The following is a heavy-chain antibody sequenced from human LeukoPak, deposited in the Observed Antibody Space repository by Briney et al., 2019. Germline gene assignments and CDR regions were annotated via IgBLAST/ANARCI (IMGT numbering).Heavy chain of an antibody. D-gene: IGHD1-7*01. CDR1: GFTFNSYA. J-gene: IGHJ4*02. CDR2: ISYDGSNK. Sequence: GRSLRLSCAASGFTFNSYAMHRVRQAPGKGLEWVAVISYDGSNKYYADSVKGRFTISRDNSKNTLYLQMNSLRAEDTAVYYCAREDWNYDGYFDYWGQGTLVTVSS. V-gene: IGHV3-30-3*01. CDR3: AREDWNYDGYFDY.